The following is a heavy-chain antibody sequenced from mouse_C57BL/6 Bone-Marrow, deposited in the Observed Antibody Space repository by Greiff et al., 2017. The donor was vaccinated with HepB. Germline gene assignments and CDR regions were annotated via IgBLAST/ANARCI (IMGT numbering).Heavy chain of an antibody. CDR2: IYPGSGST. CDR3: ARPLYGSSRPDY. CDR1: GYTFTSYW. V-gene: IGHV1-55*01. J-gene: IGHJ2*01. Sequence: VQLQQPGAELVKPGASVKMSCKASGYTFTSYWITWVKQRPGQGLEWIGDIYPGSGSTNYNEKFKSKATLTVDTSSSTAYMQLSSLTSEDSAVYYCARPLYGSSRPDYWGQGTTLTVSS. D-gene: IGHD1-1*01.